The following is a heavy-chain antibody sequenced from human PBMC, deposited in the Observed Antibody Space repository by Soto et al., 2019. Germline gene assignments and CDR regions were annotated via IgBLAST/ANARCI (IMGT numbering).Heavy chain of an antibody. CDR2: ISPYNGHT. D-gene: IGHD2-2*01. J-gene: IGHJ6*02. Sequence: QVQLVQSAAEVKKTGASVKVSCKASGYSFTSYGISWVRRAPGQGLEWMGWISPYNGHTQFVQRFQGRVSMTTDTSTKTAYMELRNLRSDDTAHYYCARDLTIVPATHPRLENHGMDVWGQGTTVIVSS. CDR1: GYSFTSYG. V-gene: IGHV1-18*01. CDR3: ARDLTIVPATHPRLENHGMDV.